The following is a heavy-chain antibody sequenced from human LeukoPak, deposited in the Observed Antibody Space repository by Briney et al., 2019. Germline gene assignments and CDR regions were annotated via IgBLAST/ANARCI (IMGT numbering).Heavy chain of an antibody. CDR2: IGGSGTST. J-gene: IGHJ1*01. CDR1: GFTFSSCA. V-gene: IGHV3-23*01. D-gene: IGHD5-12*01. Sequence: GGSLRLSCAASGFTFSSCAMSWVRQAPGKGLEWISGIGGSGTSTYYADSVKGRFTISRDNSENTVYMQMNSLRAEDTGVYYCATRVASGYVGLWGQGNLVTVSS. CDR3: ATRVASGYVGL.